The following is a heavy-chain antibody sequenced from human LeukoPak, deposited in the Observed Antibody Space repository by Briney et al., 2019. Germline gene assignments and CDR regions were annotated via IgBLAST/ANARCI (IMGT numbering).Heavy chain of an antibody. CDR1: RFTFVTFA. J-gene: IGHJ4*02. CDR3: VKDGTWIFNYNFDY. D-gene: IGHD4-11*01. V-gene: IGHV3-23*01. CDR2: ISGIAGLT. Sequence: GGSLRLSCAASRFTFVTFAMNCVRQVPRGGLEWVSGISGIAGLTYYAGSVKGRFTISRANSKNMVFLQMNSLRAEDTAVYYCVKDGTWIFNYNFDYWGQGTLVTVSA.